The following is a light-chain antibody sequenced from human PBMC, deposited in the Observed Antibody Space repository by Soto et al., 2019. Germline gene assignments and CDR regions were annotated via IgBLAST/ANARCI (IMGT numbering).Light chain of an antibody. Sequence: QSVLTQPASVSGSPGRWITISCTGTSSDIGGYNYVSWYQQHPGKAPKLMIYDVNNRPSGVSDRFSASKSGNTASLTISGLQAEDEADYYCGSYTSSSTNVFGTGTKVTVL. CDR2: DVN. V-gene: IGLV2-14*01. J-gene: IGLJ1*01. CDR3: GSYTSSSTNV. CDR1: SSDIGGYNY.